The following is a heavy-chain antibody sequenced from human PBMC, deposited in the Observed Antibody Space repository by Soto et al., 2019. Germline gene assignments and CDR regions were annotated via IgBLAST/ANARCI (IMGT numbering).Heavy chain of an antibody. CDR3: ARDASYYSLWSGYYPSRNGMDV. V-gene: IGHV3-33*01. CDR1: GFTFSSFG. J-gene: IGHJ6*02. D-gene: IGHD3-3*01. CDR2: IWYDGSKK. Sequence: QVQVVESGGGVVQPGRSLRLSCAASGFTFSSFGMHWVRQAPGKGLEWVSLIWYDGSKKSYGDSVKGRFTISRYNSRNPVDLQMNSLRADDTAAYYCARDASYYSLWSGYYPSRNGMDVWGQGTTVTVSS.